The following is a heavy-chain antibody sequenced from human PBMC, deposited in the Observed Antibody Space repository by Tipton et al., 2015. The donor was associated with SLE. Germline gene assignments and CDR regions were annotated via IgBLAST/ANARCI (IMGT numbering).Heavy chain of an antibody. CDR1: GFTFSNYA. CDR2: ITGSGDRT. CDR3: ARSPVDYWNGYSA. Sequence: SLRLSCAASGFTFSNYAMSWVRQAPGKVLEWVSAITGSGDRTYYIDSVKGRFTISRDNSKNSLYLQMNGLRAEDTAVYYCARSPVDYWNGYSAWGQGTLVAVSS. J-gene: IGHJ4*02. D-gene: IGHD3-3*01. V-gene: IGHV3-23*01.